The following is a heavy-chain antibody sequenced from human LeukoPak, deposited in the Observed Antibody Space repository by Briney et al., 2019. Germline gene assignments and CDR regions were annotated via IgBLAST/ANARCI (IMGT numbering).Heavy chain of an antibody. D-gene: IGHD4-11*01. CDR1: GFTSSNYW. Sequence: GSLRLSCAASGFTSSNYWMSWVRQAPGKGLEWVANMKEDGSEKNYVDSVKGRFTISRDNALDSLYLQMNSLRAEDTAVYYCARDRGYSNFDYWGQGTLVTVSS. CDR3: ARDRGYSNFDY. J-gene: IGHJ4*02. V-gene: IGHV3-7*01. CDR2: MKEDGSEK.